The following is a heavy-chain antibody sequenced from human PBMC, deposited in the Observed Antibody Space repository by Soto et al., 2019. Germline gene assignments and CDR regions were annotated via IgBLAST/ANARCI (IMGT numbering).Heavy chain of an antibody. CDR3: ARVGYDSSGYYYQGPHYYSYYCMDF. J-gene: IGHJ6*02. V-gene: IGHV1-69*13. D-gene: IGHD3-22*01. CDR1: GGTFSSYA. Sequence: CSVKVSCKASGGTFSSYAISWVRQGPGQGLEWMGGIIPIFGTANYAQKFQGRVTITADESTSTAYMELSSLRSEDTAVYYCARVGYDSSGYYYQGPHYYSYYCMDFLGQGTTGTV. CDR2: IIPIFGTA.